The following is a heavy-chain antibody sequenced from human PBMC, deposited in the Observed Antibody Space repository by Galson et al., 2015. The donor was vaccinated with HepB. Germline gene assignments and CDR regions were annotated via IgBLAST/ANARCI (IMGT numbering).Heavy chain of an antibody. V-gene: IGHV3-74*01. J-gene: IGHJ4*02. CDR2: INPDGSIT. D-gene: IGHD2/OR15-2a*01. CDR3: VSGLSIES. Sequence: SLRLSCAASGFTLSSYWLHWARQVPGKGLVWVSRINPDGSITNYADSVKGRFTISRDNAKNTLYLQMNSLRAEDTAVYYCVSGLSIESWGQGALVTVSS. CDR1: GFTLSSYW.